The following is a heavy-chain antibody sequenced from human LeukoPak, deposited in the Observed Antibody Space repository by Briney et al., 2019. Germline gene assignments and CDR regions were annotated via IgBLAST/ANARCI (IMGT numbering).Heavy chain of an antibody. J-gene: IGHJ4*02. D-gene: IGHD3-9*01. CDR2: IYHSGST. CDR1: GGSISSSNW. CDR3: ARGPNDILTGYYRTFFDH. Sequence: SETLSLTCTVSGGSISSSNWWTWVRQPPGKGLEWIGEIYHSGSTNYNPSLKSRVTISVDKYKNKFSLKLGYVTAADTAVYYCARGPNDILTGYYRTFFDHWGQGALVTVSS. V-gene: IGHV4-4*02.